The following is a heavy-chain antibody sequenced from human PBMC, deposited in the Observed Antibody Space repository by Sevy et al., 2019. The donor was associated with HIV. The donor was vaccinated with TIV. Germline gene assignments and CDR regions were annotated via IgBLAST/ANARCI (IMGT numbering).Heavy chain of an antibody. CDR3: ARAFTIFGVAPRRYYYGMDV. D-gene: IGHD3-3*01. J-gene: IGHJ6*02. CDR2: ISYDGSNK. V-gene: IGHV3-30-3*01. CDR1: GFTFSSYA. Sequence: GGSLRLSCAASGFTFSSYAMHWVRQAPGKGLEWAAVISYDGSNKYYADSVKGRFTISRDNSKNTLYLQMNSLRAEDTAVYYCARAFTIFGVAPRRYYYGMDVWGQGTTVTVSS.